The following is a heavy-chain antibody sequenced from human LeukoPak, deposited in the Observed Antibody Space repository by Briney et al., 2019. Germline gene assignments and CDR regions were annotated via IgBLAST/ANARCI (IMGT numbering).Heavy chain of an antibody. Sequence: PGGSLRLSCAASGLTFTNYAMSWVRQAPGKGLEWVSVISGSGGSTYYADSVKGRFTVSRDKSKNTLYLQMNSLRAEDTAVYYCAKVRGIVVPAAAVYYYYYYGMDVWGQGTTVTVSS. CDR1: GLTFTNYA. D-gene: IGHD2-2*01. CDR3: AKVRGIVVPAAAVYYYYYYGMDV. J-gene: IGHJ6*02. CDR2: ISGSGGST. V-gene: IGHV3-23*01.